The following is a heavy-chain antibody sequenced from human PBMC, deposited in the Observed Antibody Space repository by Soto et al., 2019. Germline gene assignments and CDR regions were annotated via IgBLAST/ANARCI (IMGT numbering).Heavy chain of an antibody. Sequence: GGSLRLSCAASGFTFSSYSMNWVRQAPGKGLEWVSYISSSSSTIYYADSVKGRFTISRDNAKNSLYLQMNSLRAEDTAVYYCARDLGPSRYCSSTSCAYNWFDPWGQGTLVTVSS. D-gene: IGHD2-2*01. CDR1: GFTFSSYS. CDR2: ISSSSSTI. J-gene: IGHJ5*02. V-gene: IGHV3-48*01. CDR3: ARDLGPSRYCSSTSCAYNWFDP.